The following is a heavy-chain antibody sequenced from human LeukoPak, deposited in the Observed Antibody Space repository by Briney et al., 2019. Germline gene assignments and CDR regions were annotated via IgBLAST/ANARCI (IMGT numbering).Heavy chain of an antibody. J-gene: IGHJ4*02. V-gene: IGHV3-74*01. CDR2: INSDGGLT. Sequence: GGSLRLSCAPSGFTFTRYWMHWVRHAPGEGLVWVSRINSDGGLTTYADSVEGRFTISRDDATNTLCMQMNSLRADDTAVYYCARDPNYDSSGYPFDYWGQGTLVTVSS. CDR1: GFTFTRYW. CDR3: ARDPNYDSSGYPFDY. D-gene: IGHD3-22*01.